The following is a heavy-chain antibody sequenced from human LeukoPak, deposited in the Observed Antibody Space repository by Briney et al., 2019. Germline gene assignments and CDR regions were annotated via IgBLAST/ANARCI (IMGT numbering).Heavy chain of an antibody. CDR2: INHSGST. D-gene: IGHD3-10*01. J-gene: IGHJ6*04. CDR1: GGSFSGYY. Sequence: SGTLSLTCAVYGGSFSGYYWSWIRQPPGKGLEWIGEINHSGSTNYNPSLKSRVTISVDTSKNQFSLKLSSVTAADTAVYYCARGGRYYGSGSYPYYYGMDVWGKGTTVTVSS. CDR3: ARGGRYYGSGSYPYYYGMDV. V-gene: IGHV4-34*01.